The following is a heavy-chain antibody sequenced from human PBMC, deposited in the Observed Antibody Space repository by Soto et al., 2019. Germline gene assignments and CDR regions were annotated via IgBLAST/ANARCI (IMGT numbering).Heavy chain of an antibody. CDR2: INHSGST. CDR3: ARAYSSCWYGWKYFQH. D-gene: IGHD6-19*01. CDR1: GGSFSGYY. Sequence: QVQLQQWGAGLLKPSETLSLTCAVYGGSFSGYYWSWIRQPPGKGLEWIGEINHSGSTNYNPSLKSRVTRAVDTSKNQFSLKLSSVTAADTAVYYCARAYSSCWYGWKYFQHWGQGTLVTVSS. V-gene: IGHV4-34*01. J-gene: IGHJ1*01.